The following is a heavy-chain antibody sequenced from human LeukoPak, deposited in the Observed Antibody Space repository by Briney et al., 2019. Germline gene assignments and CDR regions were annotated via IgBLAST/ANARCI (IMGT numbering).Heavy chain of an antibody. V-gene: IGHV3-48*01. CDR3: AQETYSNYFHGYFDN. J-gene: IGHJ4*02. CDR1: GFTFSSYS. D-gene: IGHD4-11*01. Sequence: PGGSLRLSCAASGFTFSSYSMNWVRQAPGKGLEWVSYISSSSSTIYYADSVRGRFTISRDNSKNTLYLQMNSLRAEDTAVYYCAQETYSNYFHGYFDNWGQGTLVTVSS. CDR2: ISSSSSTI.